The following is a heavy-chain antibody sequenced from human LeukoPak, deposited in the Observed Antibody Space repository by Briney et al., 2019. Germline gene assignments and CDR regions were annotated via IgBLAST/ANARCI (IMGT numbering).Heavy chain of an antibody. CDR3: ARGRTYYYDSSGQTPDY. V-gene: IGHV4-34*01. Sequence: PSETLSLTCAVYGGSFSGYYWSWIRQPPGKGLEWIGEINHSGSTNYNPSLKSRVTISVDTSKNQFSLKLSSVTAADTAVYYCARGRTYYYDSSGQTPDYWGQGTLVAVSS. CDR1: GGSFSGYY. CDR2: INHSGST. J-gene: IGHJ4*02. D-gene: IGHD3-22*01.